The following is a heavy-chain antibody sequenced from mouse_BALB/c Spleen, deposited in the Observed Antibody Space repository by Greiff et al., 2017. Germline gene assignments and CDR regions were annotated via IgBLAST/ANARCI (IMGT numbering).Heavy chain of an antibody. J-gene: IGHJ4*01. V-gene: IGHV2-6-7*01. CDR2: IWGDGST. Sequence: QVQLKESGPGLVAPSQSLSITCTVSGFSLTGYGVNWVRQPPGKGLEWLGMIWGDGSTDYNSALKSRLSISKDNSKSQVFLKMNSLQTDDTARYYCAREGEVDLLAMDYWGQGTSVTVSS. D-gene: IGHD1-1*01. CDR3: AREGEVDLLAMDY. CDR1: GFSLTGYG.